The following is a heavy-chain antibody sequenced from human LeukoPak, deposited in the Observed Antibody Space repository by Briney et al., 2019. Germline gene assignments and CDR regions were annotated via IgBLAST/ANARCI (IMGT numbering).Heavy chain of an antibody. Sequence: SETLSLTCTVSGGSISSYYWSWIRQPPGKGLEWIGYIYYSGSTNYNPSLKGRVTISVDTSKNQFSLKLSSETAADTAVYYCARTDVSMWGKLYFDYWGQGTLVTVSS. V-gene: IGHV4-59*01. CDR3: ARTDVSMWGKLYFDY. CDR1: GGSISSYY. D-gene: IGHD1-26*01. CDR2: IYYSGST. J-gene: IGHJ4*02.